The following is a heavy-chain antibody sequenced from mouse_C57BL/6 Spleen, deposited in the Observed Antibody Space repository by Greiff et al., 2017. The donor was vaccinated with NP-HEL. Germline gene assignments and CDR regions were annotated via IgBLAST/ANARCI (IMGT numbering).Heavy chain of an antibody. J-gene: IGHJ3*01. V-gene: IGHV1-9*01. CDR3: ARGPYGYDGGPPAY. CDR2: ILPGSGST. D-gene: IGHD2-2*01. Sequence: QVQLKQSGAELMKPGASVKLSCKASGYTFTGYWIEWVKQRPGHGLEWIGEILPGSGSTNYNEKFKGKATFTADTSSNTAYMQLSSLTTEDSAIYYCARGPYGYDGGPPAYWGQGTLVTVSA. CDR1: GYTFTGYW.